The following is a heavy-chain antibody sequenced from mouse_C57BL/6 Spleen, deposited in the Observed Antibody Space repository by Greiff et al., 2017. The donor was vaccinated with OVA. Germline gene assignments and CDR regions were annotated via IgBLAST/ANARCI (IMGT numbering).Heavy chain of an antibody. J-gene: IGHJ2*01. Sequence: QVQLKQSGAELVRPGTSVKLSCKASGYTFTNYWIGWAKQRPGHGLEWIGDIYPGGGYTNYNEKFKGKATLTADKSSSTAYMQFSSLTSEDSAIYYCGRTGDGVDDWGQGTTLTVSS. V-gene: IGHV1-63*01. CDR3: GRTGDGVDD. D-gene: IGHD3-1*01. CDR2: IYPGGGYT. CDR1: GYTFTNYW.